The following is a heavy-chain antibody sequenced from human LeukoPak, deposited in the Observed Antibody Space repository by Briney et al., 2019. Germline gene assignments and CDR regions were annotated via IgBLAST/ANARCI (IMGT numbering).Heavy chain of an antibody. D-gene: IGHD3-22*01. CDR2: INPNTGGT. V-gene: IGHV1-2*02. CDR1: GYTFTGYY. CDR3: ARDRYASSEYYYY. J-gene: IGHJ4*02. Sequence: ASVTVSCKASGYTFTGYYIYWVRQAPGQGLEWMGWINPNTGGTDYAQNFQGRVTMSRDTSISTAYMELSRLTSDDTAVYYCARDRYASSEYYYYWGQGTLVTVSS.